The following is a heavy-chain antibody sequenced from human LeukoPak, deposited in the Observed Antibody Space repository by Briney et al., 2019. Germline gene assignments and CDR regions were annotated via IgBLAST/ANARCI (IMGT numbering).Heavy chain of an antibody. CDR2: IYYSGST. CDR1: GGSISSSSYY. J-gene: IGHJ4*02. D-gene: IGHD1-7*01. V-gene: IGHV4-39*01. CDR3: ALELRRGLGSGNFDY. Sequence: SETLSLTCTVSGGSISSSSYYWGRIRQPPGKGLEWIGSIYYSGSTYYNPSLKSRVTISVDTSKNQFSLKLSSVTAADTAVYYCALELRRGLGSGNFDYWGQGTLVTVSS.